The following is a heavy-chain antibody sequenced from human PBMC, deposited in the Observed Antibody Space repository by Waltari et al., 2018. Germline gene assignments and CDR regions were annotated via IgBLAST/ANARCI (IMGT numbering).Heavy chain of an antibody. J-gene: IGHJ6*02. CDR1: GFTFSSYS. Sequence: EVQLVESGGGLVKPGGSLRLSCAASGFTFSSYSMNWVRQAPGKGLEWVSSISSSSSYIYYADAVKGRFTISRDNAKNSLYLQMNSRRAEDTAVYYCATLRGTIFGRGDYGMDVWGQGTTVTVSS. V-gene: IGHV3-21*01. D-gene: IGHD3-3*01. CDR3: ATLRGTIFGRGDYGMDV. CDR2: ISSSSSYI.